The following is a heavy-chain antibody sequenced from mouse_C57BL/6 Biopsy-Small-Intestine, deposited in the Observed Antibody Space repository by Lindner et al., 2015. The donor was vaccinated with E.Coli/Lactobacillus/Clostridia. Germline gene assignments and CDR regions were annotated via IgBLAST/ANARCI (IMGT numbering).Heavy chain of an antibody. D-gene: IGHD1-1*01. V-gene: IGHV5-17*01. Sequence: EVQLQESGGGLVKPGGSLKLSCAASGFTFSDYGMHWVRQAPEKGLEWAAYISSGSSTIYYADTVKGRFTISRDNAKNTLFLQMTSLRSEDTAMYYCARGLYYYYGLDYWGQGTTLTVSS. CDR2: ISSGSSTI. CDR1: GFTFSDYG. J-gene: IGHJ2*01. CDR3: ARGLYYYYGLDY.